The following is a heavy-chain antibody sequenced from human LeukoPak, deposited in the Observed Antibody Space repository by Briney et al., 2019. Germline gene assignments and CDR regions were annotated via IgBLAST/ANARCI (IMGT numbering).Heavy chain of an antibody. J-gene: IGHJ4*02. D-gene: IGHD1-26*01. V-gene: IGHV3-21*01. CDR2: ISSSSSYI. CDR3: ARDMGSYYAFDY. CDR1: GFTFSSYS. Sequence: GGSLRLSCAASGFTFSSYSMNWVRQAPGKGLEWVSSISSSSSYIYYADSVKGRFTISRDNAKNSMYLQMNSLRAEDTAVYYCARDMGSYYAFDYWGQGTLVTVSS.